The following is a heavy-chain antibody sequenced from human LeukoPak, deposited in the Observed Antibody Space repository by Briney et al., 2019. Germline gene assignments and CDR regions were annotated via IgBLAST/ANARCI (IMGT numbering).Heavy chain of an antibody. CDR1: GGSFSGYY. V-gene: IGHV4-34*01. J-gene: IGHJ4*02. CDR2: INHSGST. CDR3: ATRSPSILRFLEWLPSYYFDY. Sequence: PSETLSLTCAVYGGSFSGYYWSWIRQPPGKGLEWIGEINHSGSTNYNPSLKSRVTISVDTSKNQFSLKLSSVTAADTAVYYCATRSPSILRFLEWLPSYYFDYWGQGTLVTVSS. D-gene: IGHD3-3*01.